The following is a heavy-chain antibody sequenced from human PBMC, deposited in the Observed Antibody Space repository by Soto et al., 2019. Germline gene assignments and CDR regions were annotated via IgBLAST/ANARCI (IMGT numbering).Heavy chain of an antibody. CDR3: ARDKMRVYYYDSSGYYPDAFDI. V-gene: IGHV1-69*13. CDR2: IIPIFGTA. Sequence: ASVKVSCKASGGTFSSYAISWVRQAPGQGPEWMGGIIPIFGTANYAQKFQGRVTITADESTSTAYMELSSLRSEDTAVYYCARDKMRVYYYDSSGYYPDAFDIWGQGTMVTVSS. J-gene: IGHJ3*02. CDR1: GGTFSSYA. D-gene: IGHD3-22*01.